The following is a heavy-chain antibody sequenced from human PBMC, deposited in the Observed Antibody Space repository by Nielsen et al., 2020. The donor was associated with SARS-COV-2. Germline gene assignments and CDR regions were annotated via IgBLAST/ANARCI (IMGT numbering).Heavy chain of an antibody. J-gene: IGHJ4*02. CDR2: ISWNSGSI. Sequence: GGSLRLSCAASGFTFDDHAMHWVRQAPGKGLEWVPGISWNSGSIAYADSVKGRFTISRDNAKSSLYLQMNSLRAEDTALYYCAKDPSDGYSSSWYFDYWGQGTLVTVSS. D-gene: IGHD6-13*01. V-gene: IGHV3-9*01. CDR3: AKDPSDGYSSSWYFDY. CDR1: GFTFDDHA.